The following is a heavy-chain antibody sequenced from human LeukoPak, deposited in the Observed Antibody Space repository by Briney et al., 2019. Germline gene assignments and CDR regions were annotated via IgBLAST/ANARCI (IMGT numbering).Heavy chain of an antibody. CDR2: ISYDGSNK. J-gene: IGHJ4*02. CDR3: AREQSIVGATTSSDYFDY. V-gene: IGHV3-30*04. Sequence: GGSLRLSCAASGFTFSSYAMHWVRQAPGKGLEWVAVISYDGSNKYYADSVKGRFTISRDNSKNTLYLQMNSLRAEDTAVYYCAREQSIVGATTSSDYFDYWGQGTLVNVSS. CDR1: GFTFSSYA. D-gene: IGHD1-26*01.